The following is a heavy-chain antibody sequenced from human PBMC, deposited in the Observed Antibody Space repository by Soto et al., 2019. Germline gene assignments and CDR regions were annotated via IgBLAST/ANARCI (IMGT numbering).Heavy chain of an antibody. Sequence: PGGSLRLSCAASGFTFSSYSMNWVRQAPGKGLEWVSSISSSSSYIYYADPVKGRFTISRDNAKNSLYLQMNSLRAEDTAVYYCASDADCSSTSCHKAGAFDIWGQGTMVTVSS. CDR1: GFTFSSYS. CDR3: ASDADCSSTSCHKAGAFDI. CDR2: ISSSSSYI. V-gene: IGHV3-21*01. J-gene: IGHJ3*02. D-gene: IGHD2-2*02.